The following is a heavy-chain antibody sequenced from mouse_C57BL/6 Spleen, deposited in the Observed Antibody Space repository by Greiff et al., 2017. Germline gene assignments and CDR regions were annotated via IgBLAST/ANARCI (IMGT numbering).Heavy chain of an antibody. CDR3: TTNYYDYDPFAY. D-gene: IGHD2-4*01. V-gene: IGHV14-4*01. CDR1: GFNIKDDY. J-gene: IGHJ3*01. Sequence: EVKLVESGAELVRPGASVKLSCTASGFNIKDDYMHWVKQRPEQGLEWIGWIDPENGDTEYASKFQGKATITADTYSNTAYLQLSSLTSEDTAVYYCTTNYYDYDPFAYWGQGTLVTVSA. CDR2: IDPENGDT.